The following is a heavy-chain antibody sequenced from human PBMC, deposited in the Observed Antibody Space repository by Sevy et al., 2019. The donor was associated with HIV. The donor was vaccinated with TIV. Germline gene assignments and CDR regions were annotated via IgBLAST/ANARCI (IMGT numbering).Heavy chain of an antibody. CDR3: ARDALPFCGGDCYSHFFDP. CDR1: GFTFSSYF. V-gene: IGHV3-30*03. CDR2: ISHDGGIQ. J-gene: IGHJ5*02. D-gene: IGHD2-21*02. Sequence: GGSLRLSCVGSGFTFSSYFLNWVRLAPGKGLEWWSFISHDGGIQFFAASVRGGFTISGDNSKNTLWQEMNSLRPEDTAVYFCARDALPFCGGDCYSHFFDPWGQGTLVTVSS.